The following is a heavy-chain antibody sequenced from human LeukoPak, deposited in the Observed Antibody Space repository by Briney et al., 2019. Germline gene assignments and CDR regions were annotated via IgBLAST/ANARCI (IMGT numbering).Heavy chain of an antibody. CDR1: GGSISSYY. Sequence: MTSETLSLTCTVSGGSISSYYWSWIRQPPGKGLEWIGYIYYSGSTNYNPSLKSRVTISVDTSKNQFSLKLTSATAADTAVYYCARHAGGGFGTIDYWGQGTLVTVSS. CDR3: ARHAGGGFGTIDY. D-gene: IGHD3-10*01. CDR2: IYYSGST. J-gene: IGHJ4*02. V-gene: IGHV4-59*08.